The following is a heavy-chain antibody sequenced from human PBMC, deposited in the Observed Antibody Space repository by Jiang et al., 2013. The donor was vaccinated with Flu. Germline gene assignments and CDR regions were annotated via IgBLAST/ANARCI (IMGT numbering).Heavy chain of an antibody. CDR1: GRTLTELS. J-gene: IGHJ4*02. CDR3: VRARYSYGHYYFDF. V-gene: IGHV1-24*01. D-gene: IGHD5-18*01. Sequence: SGAEVKKPGASVKVSCKVSGRTLTELSIHWVRQAPGKGLEWMGGFDSEDGGTLYTQGFHGRVSMTEDTSTDTAYLDLSRLRSEDTAVYFCVRARYSYGHYYFDFWGQGTLVTVSS. CDR2: FDSEDGGT.